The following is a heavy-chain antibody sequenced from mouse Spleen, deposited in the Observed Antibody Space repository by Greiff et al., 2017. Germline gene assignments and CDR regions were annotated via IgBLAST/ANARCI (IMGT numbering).Heavy chain of an antibody. CDR3: ARDIYSDY. D-gene: IGHD1-1*01. V-gene: IGHV1-55*01. Sequence: QVQLQQPGAELVKPGASVKMSCKASGYTFTSYWITWVKQRPGQGLEWIGDIYPGSGSTNYNEKFKSKATLTVDKSSSTAYMQLSSLTSEDSAVYYCARDIYSDYWGQGATLTVSS. CDR2: IYPGSGST. CDR1: GYTFTSYW. J-gene: IGHJ2*01.